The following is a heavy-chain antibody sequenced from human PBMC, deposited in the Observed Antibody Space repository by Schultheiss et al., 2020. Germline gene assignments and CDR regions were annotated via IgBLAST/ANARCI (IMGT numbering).Heavy chain of an antibody. CDR2: ISWNSGYI. CDR3: ARDGCVGDCYSRPFDY. D-gene: IGHD2-21*02. CDR1: GFTVSSTH. V-gene: IGHV3-21*01. Sequence: GGSLRLSCVASGFTVSSTHMSWVRQAPGKGLEWVSGISWNSGYIGYADSVKGRFTISRDNSKNTLYLQMNSLRAEDTAVYYCARDGCVGDCYSRPFDYWGQGTLVTVSS. J-gene: IGHJ4*02.